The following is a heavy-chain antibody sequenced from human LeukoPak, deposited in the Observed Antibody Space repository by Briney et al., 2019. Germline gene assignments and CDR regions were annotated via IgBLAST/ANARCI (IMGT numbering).Heavy chain of an antibody. CDR1: GGSISSYY. D-gene: IGHD3-22*01. V-gene: IGHV4-59*01. CDR2: IYYSGST. J-gene: IGHJ4*02. Sequence: SETLSLTCTVSGGSISSYYWSWIRQPPGKGLEWIGYIYYSGSTNYNPSLRSRVTISVDTSKNQFSLKLSSATAADTAVYYCARAIAYDSSADHFDYWGQGTLVTVSS. CDR3: ARAIAYDSSADHFDY.